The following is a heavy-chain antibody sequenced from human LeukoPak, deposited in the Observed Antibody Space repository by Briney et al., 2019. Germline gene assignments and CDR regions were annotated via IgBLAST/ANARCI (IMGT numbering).Heavy chain of an antibody. D-gene: IGHD7-27*01. Sequence: SQTLSLTCAISVDSVSTNSAACNWIRQSPSRGLEWLGRTYYRSKWYNEYAVSVKSRITINPDTSKNQFSLQLNSVTPEDTAVYYCARRSNWGNAFDIWGQGTMVTVSS. J-gene: IGHJ3*02. CDR2: TYYRSKWYN. CDR3: ARRSNWGNAFDI. CDR1: VDSVSTNSAA. V-gene: IGHV6-1*01.